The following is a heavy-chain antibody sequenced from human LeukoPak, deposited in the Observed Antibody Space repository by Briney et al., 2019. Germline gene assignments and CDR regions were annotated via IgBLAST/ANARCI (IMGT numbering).Heavy chain of an antibody. CDR3: ARDRGSGWQLDY. CDR2: IIPIFGTA. V-gene: IGHV1-69*13. D-gene: IGHD6-19*01. J-gene: IGHJ4*02. Sequence: SVAVSCKASGGTFSSCAISWVRQAPGQGLEWMGGIIPIFGTANYAQKFQGRVTITADESTSTAYMELSSLRSEDTAVYYRARDRGSGWQLDYWGQGTLVTVSS. CDR1: GGTFSSCA.